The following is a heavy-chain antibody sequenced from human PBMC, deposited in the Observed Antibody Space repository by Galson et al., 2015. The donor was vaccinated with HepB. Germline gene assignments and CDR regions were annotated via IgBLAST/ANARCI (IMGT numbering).Heavy chain of an antibody. CDR2: INPSGGST. Sequence: SVKVSCKASGYTFTSYYMHWVRQAPGQGLEWMGIINPSGGSTSYAQKFQGRVTMTRDTSTSTVYMELSSLRSEDTAVYYCARDLAAASGQWLFHDAFDIWGQGTMVTVSS. V-gene: IGHV1-46*01. CDR1: GYTFTSYY. J-gene: IGHJ3*02. D-gene: IGHD6-19*01. CDR3: ARDLAAASGQWLFHDAFDI.